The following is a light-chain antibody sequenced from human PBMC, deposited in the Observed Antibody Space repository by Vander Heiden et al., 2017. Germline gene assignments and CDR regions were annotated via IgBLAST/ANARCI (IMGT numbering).Light chain of an antibody. Sequence: QSLLAQPPSVSVAAGPGVTISCTGSSSNIGAGYDVHWYQQLPGTAPKLLIYGNSNRPSGVPDRFSGSKSGTSASLAITGLQAEDEADYYCQSYDSSLSAWVFGGGTKLTVL. V-gene: IGLV1-40*01. CDR2: GNS. CDR3: QSYDSSLSAWV. CDR1: SSNIGAGYD. J-gene: IGLJ3*02.